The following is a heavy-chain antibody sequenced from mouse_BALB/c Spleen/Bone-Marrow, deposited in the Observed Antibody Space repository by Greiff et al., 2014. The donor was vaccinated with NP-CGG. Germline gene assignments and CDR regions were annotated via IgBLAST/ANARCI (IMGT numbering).Heavy chain of an antibody. V-gene: IGHV5-4*02. D-gene: IGHD1-1*02. CDR3: ARSGERYGAMDY. CDR1: GFTFSDFY. J-gene: IGHJ4*01. CDR2: ISNGGTYT. Sequence: QLKESGGGLVKPGGSLKLSCAASGFTFSDFYMFWFRQTPEKRLEWVATISNGGTYTYYPDSVKGRFTISRDNAKNNLYLQMSSLKSEDTAMYYCARSGERYGAMDYWGQGTSVTVTS.